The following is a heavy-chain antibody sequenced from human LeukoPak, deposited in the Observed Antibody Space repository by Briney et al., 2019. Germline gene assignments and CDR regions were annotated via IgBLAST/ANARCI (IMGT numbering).Heavy chain of an antibody. J-gene: IGHJ2*01. CDR2: IKQDGSEK. CDR1: GFIFNNYF. D-gene: IGHD4-17*01. CDR3: ARTDYGDYDWYFDL. Sequence: PGGSLRLSCAASGFIFNNYFMTWGRQAPGKGLEWVANIKQDGSEKYYVDSVKGRFTISRDNAKNSLYLQMHSLRAEDTAVYYCARTDYGDYDWYFDLWGRGALVPVSS. V-gene: IGHV3-7*01.